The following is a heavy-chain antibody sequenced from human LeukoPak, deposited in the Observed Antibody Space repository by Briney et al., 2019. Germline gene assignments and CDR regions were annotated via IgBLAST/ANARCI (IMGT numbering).Heavy chain of an antibody. CDR1: GFTFSSYN. CDR3: ARDSGWGSYLGIFDY. J-gene: IGHJ4*02. V-gene: IGHV3-21*06. Sequence: GGSLRLSCAASGFTFSSYNMNWVRQAPGKGLEWVSSISSSSDYIYYADSVKGRFTIYRDNSKNSLYLHMNSLRAEDRAVYYCARDSGWGSYLGIFDYWGQGTLVTVSS. CDR2: ISSSSDYI. D-gene: IGHD3-10*01.